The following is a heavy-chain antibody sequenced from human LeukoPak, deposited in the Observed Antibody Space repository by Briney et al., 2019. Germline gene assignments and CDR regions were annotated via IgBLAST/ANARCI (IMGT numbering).Heavy chain of an antibody. CDR3: ARDGSAAGMDY. CDR1: GGPISSYY. Sequence: SETLSLTCTVSGGPISSYYWSWIRQPPGKGLEWIGYIYYSGSTNYNPSLKSRVTISVDTSKNQFSLKLSSVTAADTAVYYCARDGSAAGMDYWGQGTLVTVSS. D-gene: IGHD6-13*01. V-gene: IGHV4-59*01. J-gene: IGHJ4*02. CDR2: IYYSGST.